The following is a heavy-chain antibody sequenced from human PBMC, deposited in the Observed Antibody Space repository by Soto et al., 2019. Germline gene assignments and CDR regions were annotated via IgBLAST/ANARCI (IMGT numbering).Heavy chain of an antibody. Sequence: EVQLVESGGGLVQPGRSLRLSCAASGFTCDDYAMHWVRQAPGKGLEWVSGISWNSGSIGYADSVKGRFNISRDNAKNSLYLQMNSLRAEVTALYYCAKVGRIGWYGCDYWGQGTLVPVSS. CDR3: AKVGRIGWYGCDY. CDR2: ISWNSGSI. V-gene: IGHV3-9*01. CDR1: GFTCDDYA. D-gene: IGHD6-19*01. J-gene: IGHJ4*02.